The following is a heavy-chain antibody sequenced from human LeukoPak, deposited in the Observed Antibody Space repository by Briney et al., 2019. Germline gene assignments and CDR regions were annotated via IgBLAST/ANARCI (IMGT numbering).Heavy chain of an antibody. CDR3: ARRPPRGAFDI. Sequence: SETLSLTCTVSGGSISSSSYYWGWIRQPPGKGLEWIGSIYYSGSTYYNPSLKSRVTISVDTSKNQFSLKLSSVTAADTAVYYCARRPPRGAFDIWGQGTMVTVSS. J-gene: IGHJ3*02. V-gene: IGHV4-39*01. CDR1: GGSISSSSYY. CDR2: IYYSGST.